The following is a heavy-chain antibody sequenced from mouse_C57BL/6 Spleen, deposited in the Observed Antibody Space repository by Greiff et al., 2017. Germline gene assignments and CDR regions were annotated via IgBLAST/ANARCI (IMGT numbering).Heavy chain of an antibody. CDR1: GYTFTSYW. V-gene: IGHV1-64*01. CDR2: IHPNSGST. CDR3: ARWGYGSRFDY. J-gene: IGHJ2*01. D-gene: IGHD1-1*01. Sequence: QVHVKQPGAELVKPGASVKLSCKASGYTFTSYWMHWVKQRPGQGLEWIGMIHPNSGSTNYNEKFKSKATLTVDKSSSTAYMQLSSLTSEDSAVYYCARWGYGSRFDYWGQGTTLTVSS.